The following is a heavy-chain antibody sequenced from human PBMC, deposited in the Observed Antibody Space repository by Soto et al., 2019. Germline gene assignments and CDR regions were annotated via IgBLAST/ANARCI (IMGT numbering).Heavy chain of an antibody. Sequence: GASVKVSCKASGGTFSSYTISWGRQAPGQGLEWMGRIIPILGIANYAQKFQGRVTITADKSTSTAYMELSSLRSEDTAVYYCAREGVQLWLHYYYYMDVRGKGTTVTVSS. CDR3: AREGVQLWLHYYYYMDV. J-gene: IGHJ6*03. V-gene: IGHV1-69*04. CDR2: IIPILGIA. D-gene: IGHD5-18*01. CDR1: GGTFSSYT.